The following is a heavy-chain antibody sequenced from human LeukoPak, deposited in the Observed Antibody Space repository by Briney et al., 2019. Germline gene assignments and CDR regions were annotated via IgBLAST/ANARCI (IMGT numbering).Heavy chain of an antibody. V-gene: IGHV4-59*01. CDR2: IYYSGSI. Sequence: SETLSLTCTVSGGSISSYYWSWIRQPPGKGLEWIGYIYYSGSINYNPSLKSRVTISVDTSKNQFSLKLSSVTAADTAVYYCARFSSAPGWYYGMDVWGQGTTVTVSS. D-gene: IGHD2/OR15-2a*01. CDR3: ARFSSAPGWYYGMDV. J-gene: IGHJ6*02. CDR1: GGSISSYY.